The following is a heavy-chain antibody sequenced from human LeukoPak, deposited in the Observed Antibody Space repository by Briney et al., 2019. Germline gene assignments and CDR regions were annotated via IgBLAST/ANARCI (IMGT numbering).Heavy chain of an antibody. CDR1: GFTFSSYG. Sequence: TGGSLRLSCAASGFTFSSYGMSWVRQAPGKGLEWVSTISNSDGSTYYADSVKGRFSISRDNSENTLYLQMNSLRAEDTAVYYCAKATGYLLWGQGTLVTVSS. CDR2: ISNSDGST. V-gene: IGHV3-23*01. J-gene: IGHJ4*02. D-gene: IGHD1-14*01. CDR3: AKATGYLL.